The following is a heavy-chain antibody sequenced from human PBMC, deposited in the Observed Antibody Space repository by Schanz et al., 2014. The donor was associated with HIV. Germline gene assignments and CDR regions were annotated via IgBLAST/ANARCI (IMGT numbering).Heavy chain of an antibody. V-gene: IGHV3-33*01. CDR3: ARSPDWAGTDAFDI. CDR2: IWYDGSYK. J-gene: IGHJ3*02. CDR1: GFTFSNFA. D-gene: IGHD6-19*01. Sequence: QVQLVESGGGVVQPGRSLRLSCAASGFTFSNFAMHWVRQAPGKGLEWAAVIWYDGSYKYYADSVKGRFTISRDNPKNTRYLQMNSLRAEDTAIYYCARSPDWAGTDAFDIWGQGTMVTVSS.